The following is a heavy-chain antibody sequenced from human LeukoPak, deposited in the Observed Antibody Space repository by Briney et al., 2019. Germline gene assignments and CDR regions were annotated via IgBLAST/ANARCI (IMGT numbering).Heavy chain of an antibody. CDR2: ISAYNGNT. D-gene: IGHD3-10*01. CDR1: GYTFTSYG. V-gene: IGHV1-18*01. Sequence: ASVKVSCKASGYTFTSYGISWVRQAPGQGLEWMGWISAYNGNTNYAQKLQGRVTMTTDTSTSTAYMELRSLRSDDTAVYYCARVNKEKWLLWFHTPDAFDIWGQGTMVTVSS. J-gene: IGHJ3*02. CDR3: ARVNKEKWLLWFHTPDAFDI.